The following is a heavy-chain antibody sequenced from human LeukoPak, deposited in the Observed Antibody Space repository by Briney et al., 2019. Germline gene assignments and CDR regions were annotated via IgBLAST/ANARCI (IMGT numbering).Heavy chain of an antibody. CDR3: AKAPSIAAAGYNWFDP. CDR2: ISGSGGST. V-gene: IGHV3-23*01. J-gene: IGHJ5*02. D-gene: IGHD6-13*01. Sequence: GGSLRLSCAASGFTFSSYAMSWVRQAPGKGLEWVSTISGSGGSTYYADSVKGRFTISRDNSKNTLYLQMNSLRAEDTAEYYCAKAPSIAAAGYNWFDPWGQGTLVTVSS. CDR1: GFTFSSYA.